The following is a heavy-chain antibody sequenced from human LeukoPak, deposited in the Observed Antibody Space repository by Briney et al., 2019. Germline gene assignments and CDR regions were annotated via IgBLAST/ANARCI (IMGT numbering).Heavy chain of an antibody. D-gene: IGHD1-26*01. V-gene: IGHV3-23*01. CDR1: GFTFSNYA. CDR2: ISVSGDIT. CDR3: ATRPRELLSGIP. Sequence: GGSLRLSCAASGFTFSNYAMTWVRQAPGKGLECVSGISVSGDITYYADSVKGRFTISRDNSKKTLYLQMSSLRAEDTAVYYCATRPRELLSGIPWGQGTMVTVSS. J-gene: IGHJ3*01.